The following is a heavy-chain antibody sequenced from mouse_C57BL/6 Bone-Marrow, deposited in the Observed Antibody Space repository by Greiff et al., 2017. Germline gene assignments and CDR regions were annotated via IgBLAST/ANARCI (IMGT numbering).Heavy chain of an antibody. CDR2: IYPGSGNT. CDR3: ARYDYVPYYFDY. J-gene: IGHJ2*01. CDR1: GYSFTSYY. V-gene: IGHV1-66*01. Sequence: VQLQQSGPELVKPGASVKISCKASGYSFTSYYIHWVKQRPGQGLEWIGWIYPGSGNTKYNEKFKGKATLTADTSSSPAYMQLSSLTSEDSAVYYCARYDYVPYYFDYWGQGTTLTVSS. D-gene: IGHD2-4*01.